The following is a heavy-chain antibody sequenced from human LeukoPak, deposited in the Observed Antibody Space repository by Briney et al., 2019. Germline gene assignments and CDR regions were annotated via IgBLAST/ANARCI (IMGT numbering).Heavy chain of an antibody. J-gene: IGHJ6*03. V-gene: IGHV3-30*02. CDR2: IRYDGSNK. CDR1: GFTFSSYG. D-gene: IGHD4-23*01. CDR3: AGKSPSWYYCMDV. Sequence: PGGSLRLSCAASGFTFSSYGMHWVRQAPGKGLEWVAFIRYDGSNKYYADSVKGRFTISRDNSKNTLYLQMNSLRAEDTAVYYCAGKSPSWYYCMDVWGKGTTVTVSS.